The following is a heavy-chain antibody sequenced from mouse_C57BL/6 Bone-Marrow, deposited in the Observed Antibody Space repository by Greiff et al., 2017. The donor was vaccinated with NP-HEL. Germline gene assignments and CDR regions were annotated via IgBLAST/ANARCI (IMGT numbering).Heavy chain of an antibody. CDR3: ARVDYYGSSYDAMDY. V-gene: IGHV5-4*01. CDR2: ISDGGSYT. Sequence: EVQLVESGGGLVKPGGSLKLSCAASGFTFSSYAMSWVRQTPEKRLEWVATISDGGSYTYYPDNVKGRFTISRDNAKNNLYLQMRHLKSEDTAMYYCARVDYYGSSYDAMDYWGQGTSVTVSS. J-gene: IGHJ4*01. D-gene: IGHD1-1*01. CDR1: GFTFSSYA.